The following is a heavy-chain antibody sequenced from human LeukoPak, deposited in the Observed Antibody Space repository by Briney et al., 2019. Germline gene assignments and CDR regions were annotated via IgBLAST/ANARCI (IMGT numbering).Heavy chain of an antibody. CDR3: ARIDRYYYDSSGYYSGAFDI. V-gene: IGHV5-51*01. CDR2: IYPGDSDT. CDR1: GYSFTTYW. Sequence: GESLKISCKGSGYSFTTYWIGWVRQMPGKGLEWMGIIYPGDSDTRYSPSFQGQVTISADKSISTAYLQWSSLKASDTAMYYCARIDRYYYDSSGYYSGAFDIWGQGTMVAVSS. D-gene: IGHD3-22*01. J-gene: IGHJ3*02.